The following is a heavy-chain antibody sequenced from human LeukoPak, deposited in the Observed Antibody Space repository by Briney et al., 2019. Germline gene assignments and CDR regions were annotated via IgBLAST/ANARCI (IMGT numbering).Heavy chain of an antibody. CDR1: GFSYSEYY. CDR3: VRDDYGSGSSPSWFDP. V-gene: IGHV3-11*01. D-gene: IGHD3-10*01. J-gene: IGHJ5*02. CDR2: PSSSGSTI. Sequence: PGRTLRLSRAVSGFSYSEYYMSGVPHAPGKGLVDGSYPSSSGSTIDYADAVKGRFTISRDNAKNSLYLQMNSLRVEDTAVYYCVRDDYGSGSSPSWFDPWGQGTLVTVSS.